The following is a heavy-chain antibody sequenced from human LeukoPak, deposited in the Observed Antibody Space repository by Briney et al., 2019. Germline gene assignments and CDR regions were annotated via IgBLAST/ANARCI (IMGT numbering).Heavy chain of an antibody. CDR3: ARGNWNYPFDY. J-gene: IGHJ4*02. D-gene: IGHD1-7*01. Sequence: GGSLRLSCAASGFTVSSNYMSWVREAPGKGREGVSVIYSGTSKYYADSVKGRFTISRDNSKNTVYLQMNSLRAEDTAVYYCARGNWNYPFDYWGQGTLVTVSS. CDR1: GFTVSSNY. V-gene: IGHV3-53*01. CDR2: IYSGTSK.